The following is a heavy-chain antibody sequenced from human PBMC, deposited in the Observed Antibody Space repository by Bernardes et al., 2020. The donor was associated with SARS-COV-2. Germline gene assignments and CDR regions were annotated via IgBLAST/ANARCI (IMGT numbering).Heavy chain of an antibody. V-gene: IGHV3-23*01. CDR3: AKDREWEHLLYYFDY. CDR2: ISGSGGNT. J-gene: IGHJ4*02. D-gene: IGHD1-26*01. Sequence: GGSLRLSCAASGFSFSNYAMSWVRQAPGKGLEWVSSISGSGGNTFFADSVKGRFTISRDNSKNTLYVQMNNLRADDTAVYYCAKDREWEHLLYYFDYWGQGTLVTVSS. CDR1: GFSFSNYA.